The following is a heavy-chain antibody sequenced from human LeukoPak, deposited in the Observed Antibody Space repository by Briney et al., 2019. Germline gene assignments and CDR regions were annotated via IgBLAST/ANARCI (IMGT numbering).Heavy chain of an antibody. CDR3: ASTESSRSSPYYFNY. CDR2: IYYSGNT. Sequence: SETLSLTCTVSGGSISSSSYYWGWIRPPPGQGLEWNVSIYYSGNTYYNASLKSRITISVDTSKNQFSLNLSSVRAADTAEYYCASTESSRSSPYYFNYWRQGSLVTVSS. V-gene: IGHV4-39*01. CDR1: GGSISSSSYY. D-gene: IGHD6-6*01. J-gene: IGHJ4*02.